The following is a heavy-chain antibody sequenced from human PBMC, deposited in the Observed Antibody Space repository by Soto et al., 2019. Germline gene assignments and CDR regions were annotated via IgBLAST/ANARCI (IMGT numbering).Heavy chain of an antibody. CDR3: ARDDSSGYYHHFDY. J-gene: IGHJ4*02. CDR2: ISAYNGNT. Sequence: ASVQVSFTASCSTFPSYGIILVRQAPGQGLEWMGWISAYNGNTNYAQKLQGRVTMTTDTSTSTAYMELRSLRSDDTAVYYCARDDSSGYYHHFDYWGQGTLVTVSS. V-gene: IGHV1-18*01. CDR1: CSTFPSYG. D-gene: IGHD3-22*01.